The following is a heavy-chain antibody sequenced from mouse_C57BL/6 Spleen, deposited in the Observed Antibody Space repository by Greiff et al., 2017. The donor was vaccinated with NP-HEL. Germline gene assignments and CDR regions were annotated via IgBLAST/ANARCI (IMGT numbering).Heavy chain of an antibody. V-gene: IGHV1-82*01. Sequence: VQLQQSGPELVKPGASVKISCKASGYAFSSSWMNWVKQRPGKGLEWIGRIYPGDGDTNYNGKFTGKATLTADKSSSTAYMQLSSLTSEDSAVYLCASTVVATYYFDYWGQGTTLTVSS. J-gene: IGHJ2*01. CDR2: IYPGDGDT. CDR1: GYAFSSSW. D-gene: IGHD1-1*01. CDR3: ASTVVATYYFDY.